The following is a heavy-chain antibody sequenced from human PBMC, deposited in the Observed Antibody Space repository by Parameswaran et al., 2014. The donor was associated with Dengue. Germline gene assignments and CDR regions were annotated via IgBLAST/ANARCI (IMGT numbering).Heavy chain of an antibody. CDR2: INPSGGST. V-gene: IGHV1-46*01. CDR3: ARATLPWGAFDI. Sequence: WVRQAPGQGLEWMGIINPSGGSTSYAQKFQGRVTMTRDTSTSTVYMELSSLRSEDTAVYYCARATLPWGAFDIWGQGTMVTVSS. D-gene: IGHD3-16*01. J-gene: IGHJ3*02.